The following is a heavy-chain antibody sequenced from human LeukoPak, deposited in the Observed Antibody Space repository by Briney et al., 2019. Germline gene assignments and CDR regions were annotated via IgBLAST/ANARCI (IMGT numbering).Heavy chain of an antibody. CDR1: GYTFTGYY. V-gene: IGHV1-2*02. D-gene: IGHD6-13*01. Sequence: GASVKVSCKASGYTFTGYYMHWVRQAPGQGLEWMGWINPNSGGTNYAQKFQGRVTMTRDTSISTAYMELSRLRSDDTAVYYYARDPYSSSWSYYYYGMDVWGQGTTVTVSS. CDR2: INPNSGGT. CDR3: ARDPYSSSWSYYYYGMDV. J-gene: IGHJ6*02.